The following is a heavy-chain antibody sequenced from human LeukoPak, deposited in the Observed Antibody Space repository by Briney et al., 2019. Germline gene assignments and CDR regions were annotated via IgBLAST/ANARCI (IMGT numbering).Heavy chain of an antibody. D-gene: IGHD3-10*01. CDR2: INHSGST. CDR3: ARHRRDYYGSGRMYYFDY. CDR1: GGSFSGYY. V-gene: IGHV4-34*01. Sequence: SETLSLTCAVYGGSFSGYYWSWIRQPPGKGLEWIGEINHSGSTNYNPSLKGRVTISVDTSKNQFSLKLSSVTAADTAVYYCARHRRDYYGSGRMYYFDYWGQGTLVTVSS. J-gene: IGHJ4*02.